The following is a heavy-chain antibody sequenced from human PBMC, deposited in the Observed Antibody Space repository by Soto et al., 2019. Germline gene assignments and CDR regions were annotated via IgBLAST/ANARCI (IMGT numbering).Heavy chain of an antibody. CDR1: GFSLSTSRVG. Sequence: SGPTLVNPTQTLTLTCTVSGFSLSTSRVGVGWIRQPPGEALEWLALIYWDDDKRYSPPLKSRLTITKDTSKNQVVLTMTNMDPVDTATYYCASSLVVPAAMAYFQLWGHGTLVTVSS. CDR2: IYWDDDK. V-gene: IGHV2-5*02. J-gene: IGHJ1*01. CDR3: ASSLVVPAAMAYFQL. D-gene: IGHD2-2*01.